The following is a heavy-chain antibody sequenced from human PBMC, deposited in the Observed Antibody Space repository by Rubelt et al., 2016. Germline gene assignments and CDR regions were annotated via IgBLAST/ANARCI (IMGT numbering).Heavy chain of an antibody. CDR1: GYTFTSYG. CDR2: ISAYNGNT. D-gene: IGHD1-7*01. V-gene: IGHV1-18*01. Sequence: QVQLVQSGAEVKKPGASVKVSCKASGYTFTSYGISWVRQAPGQGLEWMGWISAYNGNTNYAQKRQGRVTMTTDTSTSTAYMELRRPRSDDTAVYYCARDLPPFRRYNWNFPLDYWGQGTLVTVSS. J-gene: IGHJ4*02. CDR3: ARDLPPFRRYNWNFPLDY.